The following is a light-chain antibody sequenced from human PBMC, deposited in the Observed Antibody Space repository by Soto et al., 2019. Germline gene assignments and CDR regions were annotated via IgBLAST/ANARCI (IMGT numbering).Light chain of an antibody. V-gene: IGKV3-20*01. Sequence: DIVLTQSPGTVSLSPGERATLSCRASQSVSSTSFAWYQQKPGQPPRLLIYGASSRATGIPERFSGSGSGTDFTLTITRLEPEDFAVYYCHQYGSSPRTFGQGTK. CDR3: HQYGSSPRT. CDR2: GAS. J-gene: IGKJ1*01. CDR1: QSVSSTS.